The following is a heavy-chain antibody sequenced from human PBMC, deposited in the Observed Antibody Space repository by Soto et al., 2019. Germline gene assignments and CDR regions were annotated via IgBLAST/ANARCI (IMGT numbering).Heavy chain of an antibody. CDR1: GFSLSTSGMC. CDR3: ARIRVTGTGCEP. V-gene: IGHV2-70*01. D-gene: IGHD1-20*01. CDR2: IDWDDDK. J-gene: IGHJ5*02. Sequence: GPTLVNPTQTLTLTCTFSGFSLSTSGMCVSWIRQPPGKALEWLALIDWDDDKYYSTSLKTRLTISKDTSKNQMVLTMTNMEPVATATYYCARIRVTGTGCEPWGQGTRVTVAS.